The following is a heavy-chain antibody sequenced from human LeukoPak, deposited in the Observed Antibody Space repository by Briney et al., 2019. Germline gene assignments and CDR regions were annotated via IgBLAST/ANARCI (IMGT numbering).Heavy chain of an antibody. CDR1: GFSLTSNG. D-gene: IGHD3-10*01. CDR3: ARDIRVRYMPMVRAVEYYQYHAMDV. Sequence: PGGSLRLSCAASGFSLTSNGMHWVRQAPGKGLEWVAFISHDGNKKYYADSMKGRFTVSRDSSKSTLFLQMDSLRRDDTAVYYCARDIRVRYMPMVRAVEYYQYHAMDVWGQGTTVTVYS. V-gene: IGHV3-30*03. J-gene: IGHJ6*02. CDR2: ISHDGNKK.